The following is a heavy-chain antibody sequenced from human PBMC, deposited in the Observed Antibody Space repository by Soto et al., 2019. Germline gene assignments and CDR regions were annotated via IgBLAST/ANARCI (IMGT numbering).Heavy chain of an antibody. V-gene: IGHV4-31*03. D-gene: IGHD5-18*01. CDR3: ARSHGQTEGSYGYWYFDL. J-gene: IGHJ2*01. CDR2: IYYSGST. Sequence: QVQLQESGPGLVKPSQTLSLTCTVSGGSISSVGYYWSWIRQHPGKGLEWIGYIYYSGSTYYNPSLKSRVTISVDTSTNPSSLKLSSVTAADTAVYYCARSHGQTEGSYGYWYFDLWGRGTLVTVSS. CDR1: GGSISSVGYY.